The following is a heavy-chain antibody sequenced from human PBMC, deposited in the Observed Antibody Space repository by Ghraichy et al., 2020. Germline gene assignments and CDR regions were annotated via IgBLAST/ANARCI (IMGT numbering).Heavy chain of an antibody. D-gene: IGHD6-13*01. CDR2: IYYSGST. J-gene: IGHJ5*02. Sequence: SETLSLTCTVSGGSISSYYWSWIRQPPGNGLEWIGYIYYSGSTNYNPSLKSRVTISVDTSKNQFSLKLSSVTAADTAVYYCARHQRIAAAGSWFDPWGQGTLVTVSS. V-gene: IGHV4-59*08. CDR3: ARHQRIAAAGSWFDP. CDR1: GGSISSYY.